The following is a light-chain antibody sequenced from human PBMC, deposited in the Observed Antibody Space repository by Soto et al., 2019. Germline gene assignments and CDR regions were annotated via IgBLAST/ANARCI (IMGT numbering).Light chain of an antibody. CDR2: GAS. V-gene: IGKV3-20*01. Sequence: EIVLTQSPGTLSLSPGERATLSCRASQSVSSTYLAWFQQKPGQAPMLLIYGASSRATGIPDRFSGSGSGTDFTLTISRLEPEDFAVYYCQQYGSSPHTFGHGSKLEIK. CDR1: QSVSSTY. J-gene: IGKJ2*01. CDR3: QQYGSSPHT.